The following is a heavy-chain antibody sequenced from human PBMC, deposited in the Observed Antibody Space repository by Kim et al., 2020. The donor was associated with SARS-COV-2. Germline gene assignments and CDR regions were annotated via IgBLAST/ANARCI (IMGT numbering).Heavy chain of an antibody. V-gene: IGHV3-49*04. CDR1: GFTFGDYA. CDR3: TREGGYDYDSSGYYYGNFDY. J-gene: IGHJ4*02. Sequence: GGSLRLSCTASGFTFGDYAMSWVRQAPGKGLEWVGFIRSKAYGGTTEYAASVKGRFTISRDDSKSIAYLQMNSLKTEDTAVYYCTREGGYDYDSSGYYYGNFDYWGKGPLVPVS. CDR2: IRSKAYGGTT. D-gene: IGHD3-22*01.